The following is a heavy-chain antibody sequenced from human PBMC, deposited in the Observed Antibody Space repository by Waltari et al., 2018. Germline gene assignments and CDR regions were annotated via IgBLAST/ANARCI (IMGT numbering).Heavy chain of an antibody. J-gene: IGHJ4*02. CDR1: GFTFSSYE. V-gene: IGHV3-48*03. D-gene: IGHD5-12*01. CDR2: ISSSGSAI. Sequence: EVQLVESGGGLVQPGGSLRLDCAASGFTFSSYEMNWVRQAPGTGLDWGAYISSSGSAIYYADSVKGRFTISRDNANNSLYLQMNSLRAEDTAVYYCARCRRDGYHYFDYWGQGTLVTVSS. CDR3: ARCRRDGYHYFDY.